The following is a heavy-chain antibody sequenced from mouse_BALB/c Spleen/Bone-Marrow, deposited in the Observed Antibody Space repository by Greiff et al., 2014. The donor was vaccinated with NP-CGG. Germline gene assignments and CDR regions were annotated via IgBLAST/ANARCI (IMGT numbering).Heavy chain of an antibody. D-gene: IGHD1-1*01. CDR3: AREGYYYGSSTYYAMDY. CDR1: GYTFTSYW. Sequence: QVQLQQSGAELARPGASVKLSCKASGYTFTSYWMQWVKQRPGQGLEWIGAIYPGDGDTRYTQKFKGKATLTADKSSSTAYMQLSSLASEDSAVYYSAREGYYYGSSTYYAMDYWGQGTSVTVSS. CDR2: IYPGDGDT. J-gene: IGHJ4*01. V-gene: IGHV1-87*01.